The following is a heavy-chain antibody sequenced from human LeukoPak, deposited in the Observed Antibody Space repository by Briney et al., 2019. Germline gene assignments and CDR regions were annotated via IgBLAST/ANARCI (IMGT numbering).Heavy chain of an antibody. V-gene: IGHV1-18*01. CDR1: GYTFTSYG. Sequence: ASVKVSCKASGYTFTSYGISWVRQAPGQGLEWMGWISAYNGNTNYAQKLQGRVTMTTDTSTSTAYMELRSLRSDDTAVYYCARDPGGFLEWLLWGSYYGMDVWGQGTTVTVS. J-gene: IGHJ6*02. CDR3: ARDPGGFLEWLLWGSYYGMDV. CDR2: ISAYNGNT. D-gene: IGHD3-3*01.